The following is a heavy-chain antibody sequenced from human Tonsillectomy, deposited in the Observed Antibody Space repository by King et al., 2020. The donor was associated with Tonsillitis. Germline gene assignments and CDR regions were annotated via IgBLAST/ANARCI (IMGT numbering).Heavy chain of an antibody. Sequence: LQLQESGPGLVKPSETLSLTCTVSGGSISSSSYYWGWIRQPPGKGLEWIGSIYYSGSTYYNPSLKSRVTISVDTSKNQFSLKLSSVTAADTAVYYCARRGRYPNWFDPWGQGTLVTVSS. CDR2: IYYSGST. V-gene: IGHV4-39*01. D-gene: IGHD3-9*01. CDR3: ARRGRYPNWFDP. CDR1: GGSISSSSYY. J-gene: IGHJ5*02.